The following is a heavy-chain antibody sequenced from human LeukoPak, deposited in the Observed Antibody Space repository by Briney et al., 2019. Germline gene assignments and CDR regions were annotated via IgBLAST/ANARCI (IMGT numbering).Heavy chain of an antibody. J-gene: IGHJ4*02. CDR2: INSDGSST. CDR3: ARAPDSSGYYYYFDY. Sequence: GGSLRLSCAASGFTFSIYRMYWVRQAPGKGLVWVSCINSDGSSTTYADSVKGRFTISRDNAKNTLYLQMNSLRPEDTAVYYCARAPDSSGYYYYFDYWGQGALVTVSS. D-gene: IGHD3-22*01. V-gene: IGHV3-74*01. CDR1: GFTFSIYR.